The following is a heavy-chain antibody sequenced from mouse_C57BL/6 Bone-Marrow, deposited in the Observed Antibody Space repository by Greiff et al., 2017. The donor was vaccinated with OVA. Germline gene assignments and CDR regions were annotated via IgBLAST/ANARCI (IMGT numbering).Heavy chain of an antibody. Sequence: DVLLVESGGGLVQPGGSLKLSCAASGFTFSDYGMAWVRQAPRKGPEWVAFISNLAYSIYYAETVTGQFTISGENANKTQYLEMSSLRSEYTAMYYCARADYYGGFAYWGQGTLVTVSA. D-gene: IGHD1-1*01. CDR3: ARADYYGGFAY. CDR1: GFTFSDYG. J-gene: IGHJ3*01. V-gene: IGHV5-15*01. CDR2: ISNLAYSI.